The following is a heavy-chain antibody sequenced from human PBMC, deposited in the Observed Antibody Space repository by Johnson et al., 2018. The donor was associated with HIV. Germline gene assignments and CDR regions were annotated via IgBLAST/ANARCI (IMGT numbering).Heavy chain of an antibody. V-gene: IGHV3-30*03. CDR1: GFTFSDYG. CDR2: ISYDGINK. D-gene: IGHD2/OR15-2a*01. J-gene: IGHJ3*02. CDR3: ARDSVIGGNELSRPDGFDI. Sequence: VQLVESGGGVVQPGRSLRLSCAASGFTFSDYGMHWVRQAPGKGLVWVAVISYDGINKYYADSVKGRFTISRDNSKNTLYLQMNSLRAEDTAVYYCARDSVIGGNELSRPDGFDIWGQGKMVTVSS.